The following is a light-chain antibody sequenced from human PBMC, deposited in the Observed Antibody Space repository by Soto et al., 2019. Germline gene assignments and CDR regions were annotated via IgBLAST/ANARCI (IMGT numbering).Light chain of an antibody. Sequence: QSALTQPASVSGSPGQSITISCTGTSSDIGGYDYISWYQQHPGKVPKLIIYDVTDRPSGVSNRFSGSKSGNTASLTISGLEAEDEADYYCSSYTSSSTGVVFGGGTKVTVL. CDR3: SSYTSSSTGVV. V-gene: IGLV2-14*01. J-gene: IGLJ2*01. CDR1: SSDIGGYDY. CDR2: DVT.